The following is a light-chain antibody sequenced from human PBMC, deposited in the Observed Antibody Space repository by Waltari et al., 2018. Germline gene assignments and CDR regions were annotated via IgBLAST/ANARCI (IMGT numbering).Light chain of an antibody. CDR3: GAWDPSLTAFV. CDR1: SSHIGNDY. Sequence: QSVFTQPPSVSATPGQKVTISCSGSSSHIGNDYVYWHQKLPVTAPKLLVYDTYQRPSGIPDRVSGSKSGTSATLGITGLQTGDEAHYYCGAWDPSLTAFVFGTGTEVTVL. V-gene: IGLV1-51*01. J-gene: IGLJ1*01. CDR2: DTY.